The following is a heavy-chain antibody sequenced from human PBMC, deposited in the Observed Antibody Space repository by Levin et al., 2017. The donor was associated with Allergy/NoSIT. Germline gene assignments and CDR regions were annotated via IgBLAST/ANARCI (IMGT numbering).Heavy chain of an antibody. CDR1: GYTFTGFY. J-gene: IGHJ6*02. V-gene: IGHV1-2*02. CDR3: ARFRMVRGVNFALDV. Sequence: GASVKVSCKASGYTFTGFYIHWVRQAPGQGLEWVGWIKPNSGGTDYAQKFQGRVSMTTDTSISTAYMELSRLRSDDTAVYFCARFRMVRGVNFALDVWGQGTTVTVSS. CDR2: IKPNSGGT. D-gene: IGHD3-10*01.